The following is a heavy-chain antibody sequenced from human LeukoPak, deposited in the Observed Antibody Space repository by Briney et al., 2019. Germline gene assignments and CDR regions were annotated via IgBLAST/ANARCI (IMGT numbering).Heavy chain of an antibody. Sequence: PGGSLRLSCAASGFTVSSNYMSWVRQAPGKGLEGVADIYCGGSTYYADAVKGRSTISRDNSKNTLYLQMNSLRAEDTAVYYCARDSGIRWGQGTLVTVSS. CDR2: IYCGGST. D-gene: IGHD6-13*01. J-gene: IGHJ4*02. CDR3: ARDSGIR. V-gene: IGHV3-53*01. CDR1: GFTVSSNY.